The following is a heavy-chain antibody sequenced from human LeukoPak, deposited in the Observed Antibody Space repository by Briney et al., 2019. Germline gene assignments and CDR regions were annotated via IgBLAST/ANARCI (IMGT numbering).Heavy chain of an antibody. D-gene: IGHD1-26*01. Sequence: GGSLRLSCAASGFTFSSYWMSWVRQAPGKGLEWVANIKQDGSEKYYVDSVKGRFTISRDNAKNSLYLQMNSLRAEDTAVYYCARCVMGATQGFDYWGQGTLVTVSS. CDR3: ARCVMGATQGFDY. J-gene: IGHJ4*02. CDR1: GFTFSSYW. V-gene: IGHV3-7*01. CDR2: IKQDGSEK.